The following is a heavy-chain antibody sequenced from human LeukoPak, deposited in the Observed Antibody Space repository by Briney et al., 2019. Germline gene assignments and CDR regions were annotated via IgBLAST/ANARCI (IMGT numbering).Heavy chain of an antibody. CDR1: GFSFSNYG. J-gene: IGHJ6*03. D-gene: IGHD3-3*01. V-gene: IGHV3-30*02. Sequence: GGSLRLSCAASGFSFSNYGMHWVRQAPGKGLEWVAFIRFDGTNKFYADSVKGRFTISRDNSQNTVSLQVNNLRTEDTALYYCAKTFLSDASGHYYYMDVWGKGTTVTVSS. CDR2: IRFDGTNK. CDR3: AKTFLSDASGHYYYMDV.